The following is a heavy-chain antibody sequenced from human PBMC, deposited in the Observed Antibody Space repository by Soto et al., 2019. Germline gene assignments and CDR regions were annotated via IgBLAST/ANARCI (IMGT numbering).Heavy chain of an antibody. CDR2: IPYSGGST. CDR1: GFTFSSYA. J-gene: IGHJ5*02. Sequence: EVHLLESGGNLVHPGGSLRLSCAASGFTFSSYAMTWVRQAPGKGLEWVSSIPYSGGSTYYADSVKGRFTISRDNSKNTLYLHMHSLRVEDTAVYYCAKDLPGERLPTRFDAWGQGTLVTVSS. CDR3: AKDLPGERLPTRFDA. V-gene: IGHV3-23*01. D-gene: IGHD1-26*01.